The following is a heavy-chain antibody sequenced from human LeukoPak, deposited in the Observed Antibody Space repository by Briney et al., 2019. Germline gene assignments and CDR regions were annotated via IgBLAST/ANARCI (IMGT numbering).Heavy chain of an antibody. Sequence: SQTLSLTCAISGDSVSSNSAAWNWIRQSPSRGLEWLGRTYYRSKWYNDYTVSVKSRITINPDTSKNQFSLQLNSVTPEDMGVYFCARDAFTTNWYFDYWGQGTLVTVSS. V-gene: IGHV6-1*01. D-gene: IGHD1-1*01. J-gene: IGHJ4*02. CDR1: GDSVSSNSAA. CDR3: ARDAFTTNWYFDY. CDR2: TYYRSKWYN.